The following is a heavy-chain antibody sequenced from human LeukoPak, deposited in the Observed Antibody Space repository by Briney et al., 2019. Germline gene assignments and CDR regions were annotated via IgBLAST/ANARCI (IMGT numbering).Heavy chain of an antibody. V-gene: IGHV4-39*07. CDR3: ARAHRWSGYYNPDCFDY. D-gene: IGHD3-3*01. CDR1: GGSISSSSYY. Sequence: SETLSLTCTVSGGSISSSSYYWGWIRQPPGKGLEWIGRIYYRGSTYYNPSLKSRVTISVDTSKNQFSLKLSSVTAADTAVYYCARAHRWSGYYNPDCFDYWGQGTLVTVSS. J-gene: IGHJ4*02. CDR2: IYYRGST.